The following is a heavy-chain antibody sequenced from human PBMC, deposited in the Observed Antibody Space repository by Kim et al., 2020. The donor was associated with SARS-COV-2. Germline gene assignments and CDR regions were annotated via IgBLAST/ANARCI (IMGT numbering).Heavy chain of an antibody. CDR2: ISSSSSYI. Sequence: GGSLRLSCAASGFTFSSYSMNWVRQAPGKGLEWVSSISSSSSYIYYADSVKGRFTISRDNAKNSLYLQMNSLRAEDTAVYYCARSWEQQLIGFDAFDIWGQGTMVTVSS. J-gene: IGHJ3*02. CDR1: GFTFSSYS. D-gene: IGHD6-13*01. V-gene: IGHV3-21*01. CDR3: ARSWEQQLIGFDAFDI.